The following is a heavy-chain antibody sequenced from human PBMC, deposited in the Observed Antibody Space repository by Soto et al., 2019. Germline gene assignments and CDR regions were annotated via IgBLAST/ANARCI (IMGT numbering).Heavy chain of an antibody. V-gene: IGHV1-69*14. CDR2: IIPIFGTA. CDR1: GGTFSSYA. Sequence: QVQLVQSGAEVKKPGSSVKVSCKASGGTFSSYAISWVRQAPGQGLEWMGGIIPIFGTANYAQKFQGRVTTTADKDVSTAYMELSSLRAEDTAEYYSAREWSAVTPYKGFDPWGQGTLVTVSS. D-gene: IGHD4-17*01. CDR3: AREWSAVTPYKGFDP. J-gene: IGHJ5*02.